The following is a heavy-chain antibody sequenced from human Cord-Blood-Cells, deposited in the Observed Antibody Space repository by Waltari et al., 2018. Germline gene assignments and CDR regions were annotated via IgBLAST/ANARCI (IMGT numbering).Heavy chain of an antibody. CDR3: ARDDNDFWSGYYAFDI. J-gene: IGHJ3*02. D-gene: IGHD3-3*01. Sequence: QVQLVQSGAEVKKPGASVKVSCKASGYTFTSYGISWVRQASGQGLEWMGWISAYNGNTNYAQKLQGRVTMTTDTSTSTAYMELRSLRSDDTAVYYCARDDNDFWSGYYAFDIWGQGTMVTVSS. CDR2: ISAYNGNT. CDR1: GYTFTSYG. V-gene: IGHV1-18*01.